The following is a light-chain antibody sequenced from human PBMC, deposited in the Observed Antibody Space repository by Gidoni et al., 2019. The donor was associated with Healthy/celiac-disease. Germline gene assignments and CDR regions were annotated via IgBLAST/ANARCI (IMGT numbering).Light chain of an antibody. Sequence: THPPDPRPVSPGERATITCKSSQSVFYSSNNKNYSAWYQQKPGQPPKLLIYWSSTRESGVPDRFSGSGSGRDVTLTISSLQAEDVAVYYCRQYYSAPLTFGGGTKVEIK. CDR2: WSS. V-gene: IGKV4-1*01. J-gene: IGKJ4*01. CDR3: RQYYSAPLT. CDR1: QSVFYSSNNKNY.